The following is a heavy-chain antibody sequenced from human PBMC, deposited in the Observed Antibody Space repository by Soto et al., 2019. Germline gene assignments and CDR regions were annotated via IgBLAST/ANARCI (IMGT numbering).Heavy chain of an antibody. J-gene: IGHJ6*02. CDR2: ISAYNGNT. V-gene: IGHV1-18*01. CDR3: AGDMYYYCSGICMDV. Sequence: QVQLVQSGAEVKKPGASVKVSCKASGYTFTSYGISWVRQPPGQGLEWMGWISAYNGNTNYAQKLQGRVTMTTDTSTSTAYMELRSLRSDDTAVYYCAGDMYYYCSGICMDVWGQGTTVTVSS. CDR1: GYTFTSYG. D-gene: IGHD3-10*01.